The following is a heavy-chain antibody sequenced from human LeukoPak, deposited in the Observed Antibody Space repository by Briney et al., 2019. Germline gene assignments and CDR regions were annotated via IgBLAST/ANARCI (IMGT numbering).Heavy chain of an antibody. V-gene: IGHV3-30*18. CDR3: AKDPDYGDSN. D-gene: IGHD4-17*01. Sequence: GGFLRLSCAASGFTFSSYGMHWVRQAPGKGLEWVAVISYDGSNKYYADSVKGRFTISRDNSKNTLYLQMNSLRAEDTAVYYCAKDPDYGDSNWGQGTLVTVSS. J-gene: IGHJ4*02. CDR2: ISYDGSNK. CDR1: GFTFSSYG.